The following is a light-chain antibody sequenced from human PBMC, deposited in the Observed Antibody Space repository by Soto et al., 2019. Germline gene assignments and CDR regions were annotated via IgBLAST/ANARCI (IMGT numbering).Light chain of an antibody. CDR3: QQYGSSPPIT. Sequence: EIVLTQSPGTLSLTPGERATLSCRAIQSVSSSYLAWYQQKPGQAPRLLIYGASSRATGIPDRFSGSGSGTDFTLTISRLEPEDFAVYYCQQYGSSPPITFGGGGMVDI. CDR1: QSVSSSY. V-gene: IGKV3-20*01. J-gene: IGKJ4*01. CDR2: GAS.